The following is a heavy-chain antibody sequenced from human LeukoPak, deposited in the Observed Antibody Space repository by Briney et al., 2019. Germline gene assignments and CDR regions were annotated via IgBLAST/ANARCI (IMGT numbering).Heavy chain of an antibody. CDR3: AFESVRGVRRAAFDY. CDR2: ISGSGGST. V-gene: IGHV3-23*01. J-gene: IGHJ4*02. Sequence: GGSLRLSCAASGFTFSSYGMSWVRQAPGKGLEWVSAISGSGGSTYYADSVKGRFTISRDNSKNTLYLQMNSLRAEDTAVYYCAFESVRGVRRAAFDYWGQGTLVTVSS. D-gene: IGHD3-10*01. CDR1: GFTFSSYG.